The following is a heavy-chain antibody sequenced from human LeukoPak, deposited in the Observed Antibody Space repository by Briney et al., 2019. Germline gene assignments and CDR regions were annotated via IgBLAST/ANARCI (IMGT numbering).Heavy chain of an antibody. J-gene: IGHJ3*02. CDR2: INPNDGST. CDR1: GYTFTSYG. Sequence: ASVKVSCKASGYTFTSYGISWVRQAPGQGLEWMGIINPNDGSTRYAQKFQGRVTMTRDMSTSTVYMVLSSLRSEDTAVYYCAAASPDETSSSWYGDAFDIWGQGTMVTVSS. D-gene: IGHD6-13*01. CDR3: AAASPDETSSSWYGDAFDI. V-gene: IGHV1-46*01.